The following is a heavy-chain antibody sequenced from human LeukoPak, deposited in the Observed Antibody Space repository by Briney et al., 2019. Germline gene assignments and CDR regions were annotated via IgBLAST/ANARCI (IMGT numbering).Heavy chain of an antibody. Sequence: PGGSLRLSCAASGFTFSSYVMSWVRQAPGKGLEWVSSISGRGGSTYYADSVKGRFTISRDNSKNTLYVQMNSLRAEDTAVYYCAKGRAGIDYWGQGTLVIVSS. V-gene: IGHV3-23*01. CDR2: ISGRGGST. J-gene: IGHJ4*02. D-gene: IGHD6-19*01. CDR1: GFTFSSYV. CDR3: AKGRAGIDY.